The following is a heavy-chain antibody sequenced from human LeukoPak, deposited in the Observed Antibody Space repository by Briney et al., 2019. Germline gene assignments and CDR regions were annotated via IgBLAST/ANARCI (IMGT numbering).Heavy chain of an antibody. V-gene: IGHV3-23*01. J-gene: IGHJ4*02. Sequence: GGSLRLSCAASGFTFSSFAMSWVRQAPGKGLEWISAISGYGGSTYYADSVKGRFTISRDNSKNTLYLQMNSLRAEDTAVYYCAKDQYCTSTSCYVGYWGQGTLVTVYS. CDR2: ISGYGGST. D-gene: IGHD2-2*01. CDR1: GFTFSSFA. CDR3: AKDQYCTSTSCYVGY.